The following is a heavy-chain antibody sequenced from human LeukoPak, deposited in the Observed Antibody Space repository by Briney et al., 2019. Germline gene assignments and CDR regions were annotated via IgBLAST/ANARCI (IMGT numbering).Heavy chain of an antibody. V-gene: IGHV3-30*03. D-gene: IGHD6-19*01. CDR2: VSYDGSNI. CDR1: GFIFSTYD. CDR3: ARDRPGTVVAGAFDY. J-gene: IGHJ4*02. Sequence: GGSLRLSCAASGFIFSTYDMHWVRQAPGKGLEWVAVVSYDGSNIYHAASVKGRFTISRDNSKNTLYLQITSLRTEDTGVYYCARDRPGTVVAGAFDYCGQGTLVTVSS.